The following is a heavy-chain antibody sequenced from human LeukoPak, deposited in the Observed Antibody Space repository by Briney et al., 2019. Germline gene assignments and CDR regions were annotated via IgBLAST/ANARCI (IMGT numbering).Heavy chain of an antibody. CDR3: VKASVWGSYRPFDY. J-gene: IGHJ4*02. Sequence: GGSLRLSCAASGFTFSSYAMSWVRQAPGKGLEWVSAISGSGGSTYYADSVKGRFTISRDNSKNTLYLQMNSLRAEDTAVYYCVKASVWGSYRPFDYWGQGTLVTVSS. V-gene: IGHV3-23*01. D-gene: IGHD3-16*02. CDR1: GFTFSSYA. CDR2: ISGSGGST.